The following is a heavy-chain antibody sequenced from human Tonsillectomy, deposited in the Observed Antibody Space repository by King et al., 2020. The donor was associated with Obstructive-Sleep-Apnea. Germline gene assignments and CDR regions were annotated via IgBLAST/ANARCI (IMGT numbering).Heavy chain of an antibody. CDR2: SNPNSGGT. CDR1: GYTFTGYY. D-gene: IGHD2-15*01. Sequence: QLVQSGAEVKKPGASVKVSCKASGYTFTGYYMHWVLQAPGQGVEWMGWSNPNSGGTNYAQKFQGRVTMTRDTSISTAYMELSRLRSDDTAVYYCARVGGDYYYYYGMDVWGQGTTVTVSS. V-gene: IGHV1-2*02. CDR3: ARVGGDYYYYYGMDV. J-gene: IGHJ6*02.